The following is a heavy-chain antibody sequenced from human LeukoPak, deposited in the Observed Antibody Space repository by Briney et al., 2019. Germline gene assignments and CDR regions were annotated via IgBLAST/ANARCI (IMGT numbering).Heavy chain of an antibody. CDR3: ARGTEPRYQLLLF. Sequence: SVKVSCKASVGTFSSYAISWVRQAPGQGLEWMGGIIPIFGTANYAQKFQGRVTITADETTSTAYMELSSLRSEDTAVYYCARGTEPRYQLLLFWGQGTLVTVSS. CDR2: IIPIFGTA. V-gene: IGHV1-69*13. D-gene: IGHD2-2*01. CDR1: VGTFSSYA. J-gene: IGHJ4*02.